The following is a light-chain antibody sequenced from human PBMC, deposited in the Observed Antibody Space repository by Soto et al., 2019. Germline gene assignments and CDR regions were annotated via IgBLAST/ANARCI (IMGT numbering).Light chain of an antibody. CDR2: GAS. Sequence: EIVLTQSPGILSLSPGERATLSCRASQSVSSSFLDWYQQKPGQAPRLLIYGASSRATGISDRFSGSGSGTDFTLTISRLEPEDFAVYYCQQYGSSPSALTFGGGTKVEIK. CDR3: QQYGSSPSALT. J-gene: IGKJ4*01. V-gene: IGKV3-20*01. CDR1: QSVSSSF.